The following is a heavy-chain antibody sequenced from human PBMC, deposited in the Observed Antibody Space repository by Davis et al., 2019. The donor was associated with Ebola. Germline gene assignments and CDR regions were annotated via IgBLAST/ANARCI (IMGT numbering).Heavy chain of an antibody. V-gene: IGHV3-9*01. CDR2: ISWNSGSI. D-gene: IGHD2-2*01. CDR1: GFTFDDYA. CDR3: ASWDIVVVPAAR. J-gene: IGHJ4*02. Sequence: PGGSLRLSCAASGFTFDDYAMHWVRQAPGKGLEWVSGISWNSGSIGYADSVKGRFTISRDNAKNSLYLQMNSLRAEDTALYYCASWDIVVVPAARWGQGTLVTVSS.